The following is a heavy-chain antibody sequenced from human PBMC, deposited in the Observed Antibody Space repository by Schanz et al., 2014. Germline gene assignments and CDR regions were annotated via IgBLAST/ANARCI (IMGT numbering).Heavy chain of an antibody. CDR3: AREEGWGIAAAGPKHYYYGMDV. J-gene: IGHJ6*02. CDR1: GFAFSVYG. V-gene: IGHV3-33*01. D-gene: IGHD6-13*01. Sequence: QVQLLQFGGGVVQPGRSLRLSCAASGFAFSVYGMHWVRQAPGKGPEWVAVIWSDGSTKYYADSVKGRFTISRDNSKNTLYLQMNTLRAEDTAVYYCAREEGWGIAAAGPKHYYYGMDVWGQGTTVTVSS. CDR2: IWSDGSTK.